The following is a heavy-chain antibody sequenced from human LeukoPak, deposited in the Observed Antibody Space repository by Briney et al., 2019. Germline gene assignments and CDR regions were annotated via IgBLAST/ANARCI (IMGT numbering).Heavy chain of an antibody. CDR1: GFTFSSYA. V-gene: IGHV3-30-3*01. D-gene: IGHD6-6*01. Sequence: GGSLRLSCAASGFTFSSYAMHWVRQAPGKGLEWVAVISYDGSNKYYADSVKGRFTISRDNSKNTLYLQMNSLRAEDTAVYYCARGDSSSELGDAFDIWGQGTMVTVSS. J-gene: IGHJ3*02. CDR2: ISYDGSNK. CDR3: ARGDSSSELGDAFDI.